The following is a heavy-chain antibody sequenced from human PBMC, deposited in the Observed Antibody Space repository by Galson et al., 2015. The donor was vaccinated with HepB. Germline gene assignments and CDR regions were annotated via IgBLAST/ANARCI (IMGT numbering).Heavy chain of an antibody. CDR1: GDSASSNSAA. D-gene: IGHD1-26*01. CDR2: TYYRSKWYY. CDR3: TRAVRRSGSFGGFDY. Sequence: CAISGDSASSNSAAWNWIRQSPSRGLEWLGRTYYRSKWYYDYPVPVKSRITINPDTSENQFSLQLNSVTPEDTAVYYCTRAVRRSGSFGGFDYWGQGTLVTVSS. J-gene: IGHJ4*02. V-gene: IGHV6-1*01.